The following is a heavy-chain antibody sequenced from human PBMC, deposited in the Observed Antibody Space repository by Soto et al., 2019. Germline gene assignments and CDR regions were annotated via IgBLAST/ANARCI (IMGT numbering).Heavy chain of an antibody. CDR2: IYWDDDK. D-gene: IGHD3-10*01. J-gene: IGHJ4*02. CDR3: ALQFGELYFDY. V-gene: IGHV2-5*02. CDR1: GFSLSTSGVG. Sequence: QITLKESGPTLVKPTQTLTLTCTFSGFSLSTSGVGVGWIRQPPGKALEWLALIYWDDDKRYSPSLKSRLTIPNDTSKNQVALTMPNMDPVDPATYYCALQFGELYFDYWGQGTLVTVSS.